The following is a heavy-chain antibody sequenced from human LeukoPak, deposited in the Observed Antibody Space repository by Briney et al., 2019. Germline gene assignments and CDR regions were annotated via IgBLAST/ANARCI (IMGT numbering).Heavy chain of an antibody. J-gene: IGHJ3*02. CDR3: ARDPGSYGDAFDI. CDR1: GYTFTNYG. CDR2: ISAYSGDT. Sequence: GASAKVSCKASGYTFTNYGISWVRQAPGQGLEWMGWISAYSGDTNYAQKFQGRVTMTRDTSTSTAYMELRSLRSDDTVVYYCARDPGSYGDAFDIWGQGTMVTVSA. V-gene: IGHV1-18*01. D-gene: IGHD3-16*01.